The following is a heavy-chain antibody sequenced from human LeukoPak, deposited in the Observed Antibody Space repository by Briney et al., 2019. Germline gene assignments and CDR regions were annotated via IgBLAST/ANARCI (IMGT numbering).Heavy chain of an antibody. CDR1: GGSISSGSYS. J-gene: IGHJ4*02. CDR2: IYPRGST. CDR3: ARFSPRAMGNYLDF. D-gene: IGHD7-27*01. Sequence: SETLSLTCAVSGGSISSGSYSWSWIRQPPGKSLEWIGYIYPRGSTYYNPSLKSRVILSLDKSANQFSLNLSSVTAADTAVYYCARFSPRAMGNYLDFWGQGTLVTVSS. V-gene: IGHV4-30-2*01.